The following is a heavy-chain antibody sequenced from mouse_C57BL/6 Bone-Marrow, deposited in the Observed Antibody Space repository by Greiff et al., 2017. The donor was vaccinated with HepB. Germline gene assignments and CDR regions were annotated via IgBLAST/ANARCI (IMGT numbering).Heavy chain of an antibody. CDR1: GYTFTSYG. J-gene: IGHJ2*01. D-gene: IGHD2-3*01. V-gene: IGHV1-81*01. CDR3: ASYDGYYHTLL. CDR2: IYPRSGNT. Sequence: QVHVKQSGAELARPGASVKLSCKASGYTFTSYGISWVKQRTGQGLEWIGEIYPRSGNTYYNEKFKGKATLTADKSSSTAYMELRSLTSEDSAVYFCASYDGYYHTLLWGQGTTLTVSS.